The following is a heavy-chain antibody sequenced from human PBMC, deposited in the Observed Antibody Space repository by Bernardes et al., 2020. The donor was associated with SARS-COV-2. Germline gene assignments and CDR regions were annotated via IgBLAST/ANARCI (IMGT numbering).Heavy chain of an antibody. CDR2: INPNSGGT. CDR3: ARDLREWEPYEGFDY. CDR1: GYTFTGYY. J-gene: IGHJ4*02. Sequence: ASVKVSCKASGYTFTGYYMHWVRQAPGQGLEWMGWINPNSGGTNYAQKFQGRVTMTRDTSISTAYMELSRLRSDDTAVYYCARDLREWEPYEGFDYWGQGTLVTVSS. V-gene: IGHV1-2*02. D-gene: IGHD1-26*01.